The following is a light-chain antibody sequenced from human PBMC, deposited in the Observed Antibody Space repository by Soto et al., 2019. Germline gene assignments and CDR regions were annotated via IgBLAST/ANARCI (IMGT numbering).Light chain of an antibody. CDR3: QQYNNWPPIT. CDR1: QRVYSN. V-gene: IGKV3-15*01. J-gene: IGKJ5*01. CDR2: GAS. Sequence: EILMTPSPDTLSVSPGESATLSCRASQRVYSNLAWYQQRPGQAPRLLIYGASTRATGVPARFSGRGSGTEFTLTISSLQSEDFAVYYCQQYNNWPPITFGQGTRLET.